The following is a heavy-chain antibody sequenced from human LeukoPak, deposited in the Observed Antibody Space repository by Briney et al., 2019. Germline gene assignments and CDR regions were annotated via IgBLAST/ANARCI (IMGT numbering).Heavy chain of an antibody. V-gene: IGHV3-53*01. J-gene: IGHJ4*02. CDR1: GFTVSSNY. CDR2: IYSGGST. D-gene: IGHD6-13*01. CDR3: ARVDGMYSSSWYVGVDY. Sequence: QAGGSLRLSCAASGFTVSSNYMSWVRQAPGKGLEWVSVIYSGGSTYYADSVKGRFTISRDNSKNTLYLQMNSLRAEDTAVYYCARVDGMYSSSWYVGVDYWGQGTLVTVSS.